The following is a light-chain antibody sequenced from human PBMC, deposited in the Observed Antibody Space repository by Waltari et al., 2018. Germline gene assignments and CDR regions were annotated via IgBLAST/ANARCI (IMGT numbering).Light chain of an antibody. J-gene: IGKJ1*01. CDR1: QSVSRS. Sequence: EIVLTQSPGTLSLSPGDRATLSCRASQSVSRSLAWYQQQPGQAPRLLIYGASSRATGVPDRFSGSGSGTDVSLTISRLGPEEFAVYYCQHYVTLPATFGQGTKVEIK. CDR2: GAS. V-gene: IGKV3-20*01. CDR3: QHYVTLPAT.